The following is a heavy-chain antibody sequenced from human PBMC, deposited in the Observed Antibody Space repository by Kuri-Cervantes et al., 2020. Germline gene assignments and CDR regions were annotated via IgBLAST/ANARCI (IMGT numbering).Heavy chain of an antibody. Sequence: GSLRLSCSVSGGSISGYYWNWIRQPPGKGLEWIGYIHYSGSTYYNPSLKSRVTISVDTSKNQFSLKLSSVTAADTAVYYCARGIYSSSWREVTIYGMDVWGQGTTVTVSS. J-gene: IGHJ6*02. D-gene: IGHD6-13*01. CDR3: ARGIYSSSWREVTIYGMDV. CDR2: IHYSGST. CDR1: GGSISGYY. V-gene: IGHV4-59*08.